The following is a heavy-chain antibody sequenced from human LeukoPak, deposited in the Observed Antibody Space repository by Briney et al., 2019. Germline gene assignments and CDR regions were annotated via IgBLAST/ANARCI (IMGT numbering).Heavy chain of an antibody. D-gene: IGHD6-19*01. V-gene: IGHV3-48*03. J-gene: IGHJ4*02. CDR3: ARVGKNGWDFDH. CDR2: ISGSGSTI. Sequence: GGSLRLSCAASGFTFSSYEMNWVRQAPGKGLEWISYISGSGSTIYYADSVKGRFTISRDNTKNSLYLQMTSLRADDTAEYYCARVGKNGWDFDHWGQGTLVTVSS. CDR1: GFTFSSYE.